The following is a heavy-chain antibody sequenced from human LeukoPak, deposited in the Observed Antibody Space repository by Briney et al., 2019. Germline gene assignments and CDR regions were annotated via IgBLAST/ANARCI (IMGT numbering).Heavy chain of an antibody. Sequence: SVKVSCKASGGTFSSYTISWVRQAPGQGLEWMGRIIPILGIANYAQKFQGRVTITADKSTSTAYRGLSSLRSEDTAVYYCARGPAQATYYDFWSGSTTSNWFDPWGQGTLVTVSS. CDR1: GGTFSSYT. CDR2: IIPILGIA. CDR3: ARGPAQATYYDFWSGSTTSNWFDP. D-gene: IGHD3-3*01. V-gene: IGHV1-69*02. J-gene: IGHJ5*02.